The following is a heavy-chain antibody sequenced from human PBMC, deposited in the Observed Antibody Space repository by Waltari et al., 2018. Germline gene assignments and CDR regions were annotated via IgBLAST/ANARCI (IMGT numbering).Heavy chain of an antibody. J-gene: IGHJ5*02. V-gene: IGHV4-61*02. CDR2: IYTSGST. CDR1: GGSISSGSYY. Sequence: QVQLQESGPGLVKPSQPLSLTCPVSGGSISSGSYYWSWLRQPAGKGLEWIGRIYTSGSTNYNPSLKSRVTISVDTSKNQFSLKLSSVTAADTAVYYCARAFGYSSSWGWFDPWGQGTLVTVSS. CDR3: ARAFGYSSSWGWFDP. D-gene: IGHD6-13*01.